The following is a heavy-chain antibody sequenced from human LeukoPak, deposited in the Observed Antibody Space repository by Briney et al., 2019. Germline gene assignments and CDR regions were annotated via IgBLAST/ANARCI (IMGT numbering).Heavy chain of an antibody. CDR2: IYSGGST. CDR3: ARDKLGGNGMDV. CDR1: GFTVSSNY. J-gene: IGHJ6*02. V-gene: IGHV3-53*01. D-gene: IGHD1-7*01. Sequence: PGGSLRLSCAASGFTVSSNYMSWVRQAPGKGLEWVSVIYSGGSTYYADSVKGRFTISRDNSKNTLYLEMNSLRAEDTAVYYCARDKLGGNGMDVWGQGTTVTVSS.